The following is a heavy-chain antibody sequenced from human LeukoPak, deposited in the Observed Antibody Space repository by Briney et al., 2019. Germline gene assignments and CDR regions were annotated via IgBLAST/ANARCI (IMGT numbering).Heavy chain of an antibody. CDR2: ISSSGSTI. Sequence: GGSLRLSCAASGFTFSSYEMNWVRQAPGKGLEWVSYISSSGSTIYYADSVKGRFTISRDNAKNTLYLQMNNLRAEDTAVYYCARGPRYCSSTSCYDYWGQGTPVTVSS. J-gene: IGHJ4*02. D-gene: IGHD2-2*01. CDR3: ARGPRYCSSTSCYDY. V-gene: IGHV3-48*03. CDR1: GFTFSSYE.